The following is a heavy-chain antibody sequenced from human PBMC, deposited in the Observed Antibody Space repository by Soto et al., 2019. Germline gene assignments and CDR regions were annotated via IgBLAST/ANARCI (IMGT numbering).Heavy chain of an antibody. CDR1: SDSITSSSYY. Sequence: QLQLQESGPGLVKPSETLSLTCTVSSDSITSSSYYWGWIRQPPGKGLEWIGNIYYSGSTYYNPSLKSRVTISVDTSKNQFSLKLSSVTAADTAVYYCARWAAAGIDYWGQGTLVTVSS. J-gene: IGHJ4*02. D-gene: IGHD6-13*01. CDR2: IYYSGST. CDR3: ARWAAAGIDY. V-gene: IGHV4-39*01.